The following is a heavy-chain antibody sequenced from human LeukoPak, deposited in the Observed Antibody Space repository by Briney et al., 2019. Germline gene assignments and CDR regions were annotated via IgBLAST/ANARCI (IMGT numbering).Heavy chain of an antibody. CDR2: IYYSGST. J-gene: IGHJ4*02. CDR1: GGSISSYY. CDR3: ARKNSGLDY. V-gene: IGHV4-59*01. D-gene: IGHD6-19*01. Sequence: SGTLSLTCTVSGGSISSYYWSWIRQPPGKGLEWIGYIYYSGSTNYNPSLKSRVTISVDTSKNQFSLKLSSVTAADTAVYYCARKNSGLDYWGQGTLVTVSS.